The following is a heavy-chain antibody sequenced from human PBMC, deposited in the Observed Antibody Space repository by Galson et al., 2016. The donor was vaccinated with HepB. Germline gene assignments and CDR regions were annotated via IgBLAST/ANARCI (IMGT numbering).Heavy chain of an antibody. CDR3: ARDVLNLGGGTFDY. D-gene: IGHD2-15*01. CDR2: ISGYNGDT. J-gene: IGHJ4*02. V-gene: IGHV1-18*01. CDR1: GYTLSGYG. Sequence: SVKVSCKASGYTLSGYGISWVRQAPGQGLEWVGWISGYNGDTNYAQKLRNRVTIDTDTSTNTVYLEVRSLRSDDTAVYYCARDVLNLGGGTFDYWGQGTLVTVSS.